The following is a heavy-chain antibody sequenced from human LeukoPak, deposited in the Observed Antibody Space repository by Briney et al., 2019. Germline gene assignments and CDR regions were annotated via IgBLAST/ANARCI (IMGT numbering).Heavy chain of an antibody. CDR2: FIHSGSI. Sequence: SETRSLTCGVSGGSFSGYYWSWIRQSPGKGLEWIGGFIHSGSINYNPSLKSRVTISLDTSTNHFSLKLSSVTAADTAVYYCARVEQLQEVVDAFDIWGQGTMVTVSS. CDR3: ARVEQLQEVVDAFDI. V-gene: IGHV4-34*12. CDR1: GGSFSGYY. D-gene: IGHD6-19*01. J-gene: IGHJ3*02.